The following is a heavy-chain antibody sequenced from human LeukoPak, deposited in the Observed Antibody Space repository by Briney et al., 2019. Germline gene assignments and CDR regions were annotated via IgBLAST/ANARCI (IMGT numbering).Heavy chain of an antibody. V-gene: IGHV3-66*01. CDR1: GFTFSSYA. CDR2: IYSGGST. D-gene: IGHD3-22*01. Sequence: PGGSLRLSCAASGFTFSSYAMSWVRQAPGKGLEWVSVIYSGGSTYYADSVKGRFTISRDNSKNTLYLQMNSLRAEDTVVYYCARARITYYYDSSGYVDYWGQGTLVTVSS. J-gene: IGHJ4*02. CDR3: ARARITYYYDSSGYVDY.